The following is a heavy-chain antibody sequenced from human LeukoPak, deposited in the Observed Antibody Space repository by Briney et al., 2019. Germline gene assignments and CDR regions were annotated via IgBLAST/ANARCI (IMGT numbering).Heavy chain of an antibody. V-gene: IGHV3-23*01. J-gene: IGHJ4*02. Sequence: GGSLRLSCAASGFTFTNFAMKWVRQAPGKGLEWVADISGGGEHTFYADSVKGRFTISRDNSKNVLYLQMNSLRGEDTAVYYCTKDRPEAYFDYWGQGTLVTVSS. D-gene: IGHD2-2*01. CDR1: GFTFTNFA. CDR2: ISGGGEHT. CDR3: TKDRPEAYFDY.